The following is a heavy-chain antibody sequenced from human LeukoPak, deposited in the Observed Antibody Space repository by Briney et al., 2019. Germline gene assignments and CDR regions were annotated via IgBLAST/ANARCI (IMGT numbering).Heavy chain of an antibody. CDR3: ARESSGYYLNPFDP. CDR2: IYYSGST. CDR1: GGSISSSSYY. D-gene: IGHD3-22*01. V-gene: IGHV4-39*07. Sequence: SETLSLTCTVSGGSISSSSYYWGWIRQPPGKGLEWIGSIYYSGSTYYNPSLKSRVTISVDTSKNQFSLKLSSVIAADTAVYYCARESSGYYLNPFDPWGQGTLVTVSS. J-gene: IGHJ5*02.